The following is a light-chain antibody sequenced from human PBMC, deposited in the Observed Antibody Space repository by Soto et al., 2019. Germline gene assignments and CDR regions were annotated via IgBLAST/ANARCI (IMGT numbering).Light chain of an antibody. Sequence: EVVLTQSPGTLSLSPGERATLSCRASQRVSRRYLAWYQQKPGQAPRLLIFGPSSRATGIPDRFSGSGSGTDFTLTISSLEPEDFAVYYCLQYDTSPPRYTFGQGTKLEIK. CDR3: LQYDTSPPRYT. CDR2: GPS. V-gene: IGKV3-20*01. CDR1: QRVSRRY. J-gene: IGKJ2*01.